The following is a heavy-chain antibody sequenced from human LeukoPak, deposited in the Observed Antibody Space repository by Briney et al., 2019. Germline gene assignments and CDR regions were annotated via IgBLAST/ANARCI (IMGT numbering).Heavy chain of an antibody. CDR3: AKGLGYCSDGLCYYYYYMDV. D-gene: IGHD2-8*01. V-gene: IGHV3-53*01. CDR2: IYSGGST. CDR1: GFTVSSNY. Sequence: PGGSLRLSCAVSGFTVSSNYMSWVRQAPGKGLEWVSVIYSGGSTYYADSVKGRFTISRDNSKNTLYLQMNSLRAEDTAVYYCAKGLGYCSDGLCYYYYYMDVWGKGTTVTVSS. J-gene: IGHJ6*03.